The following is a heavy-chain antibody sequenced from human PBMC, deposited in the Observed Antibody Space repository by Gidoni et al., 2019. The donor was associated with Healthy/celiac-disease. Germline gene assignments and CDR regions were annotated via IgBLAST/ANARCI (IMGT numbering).Heavy chain of an antibody. D-gene: IGHD3-9*01. J-gene: IGHJ3*02. V-gene: IGHV3-30-3*01. Sequence: QVQLVESGGGVVQPGRSLRLSCAASGFTFSSYAMHWVRQAPGKGLEWVAVISYDGSNKYYADSVKGRFTISRDNSKNTLYLQMNSLRAEDTAVYYCARVRRSYDILTGDAFDIWGQGTMVTVSS. CDR1: GFTFSSYA. CDR3: ARVRRSYDILTGDAFDI. CDR2: ISYDGSNK.